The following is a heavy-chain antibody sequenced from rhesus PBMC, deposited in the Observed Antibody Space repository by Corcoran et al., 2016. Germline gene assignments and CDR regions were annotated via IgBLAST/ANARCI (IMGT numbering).Heavy chain of an antibody. J-gene: IGHJ4*01. D-gene: IGHD4-29*01. V-gene: IGHV4S14*01. Sequence: QVQLQESGPGLVKPSETLSLTCAVSGGSISGYYYWSWIRQPTGKGLEGIGSIYGSGGSNYLNPSLKSRVTLSVDTSKNQFSLKLSSVTAADTAVYYCASGETTGLFDYWGQGVLVTVSS. CDR3: ASGETTGLFDY. CDR2: IYGSGGSN. CDR1: GGSISGYYY.